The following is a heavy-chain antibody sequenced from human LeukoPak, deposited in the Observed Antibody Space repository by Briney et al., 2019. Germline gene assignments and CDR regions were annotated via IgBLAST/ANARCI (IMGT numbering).Heavy chain of an antibody. V-gene: IGHV3-9*01. J-gene: IGHJ4*02. CDR3: AKGRTFGGVIARGYFDY. D-gene: IGHD3-16*02. CDR1: GFTFDDYA. Sequence: GGSLRLSCAASGFTFDDYAMHWVRQAPGRGLEWVSGISWNSAGIDYADSVKGRFTISRDNAKNSLYLQMNSLRAEDTALYYCAKGRTFGGVIARGYFDYWGQGTLVTVSS. CDR2: ISWNSAGI.